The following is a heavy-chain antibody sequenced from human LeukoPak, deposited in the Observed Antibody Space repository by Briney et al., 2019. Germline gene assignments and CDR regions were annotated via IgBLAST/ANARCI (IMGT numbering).Heavy chain of an antibody. D-gene: IGHD6-19*01. V-gene: IGHV3-30-3*01. CDR3: ARVLGDSGWYLGWFDP. CDR2: ISYDGSNK. J-gene: IGHJ5*02. Sequence: GGSLTLSCAASGFAFSSYAMHWVRHAPGKGLEWVAVISYDGSNKYYADSVKGRFTISRDNSKNTLYLQMNSLRAEDTAVYYCARVLGDSGWYLGWFDPWGQGTLVTVSS. CDR1: GFAFSSYA.